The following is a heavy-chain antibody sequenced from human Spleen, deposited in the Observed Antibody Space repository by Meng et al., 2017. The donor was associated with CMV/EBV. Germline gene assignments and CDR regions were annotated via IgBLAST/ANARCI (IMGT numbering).Heavy chain of an antibody. CDR1: GFSFSKYG. CDR3: AHSIPFDP. D-gene: IGHD2-21*01. CDR2: IWFDGSNE. Sequence: GESLKISCAASGFSFSKYGMHWVRQNAVKGLEWVAGIWFDGSNEHYGHSVKGQFTISRDNSRNTLYLQMNSLRADDTAVYSCAHSIPFDPWGQGTLVTVSS. V-gene: IGHV3-33*01. J-gene: IGHJ5*02.